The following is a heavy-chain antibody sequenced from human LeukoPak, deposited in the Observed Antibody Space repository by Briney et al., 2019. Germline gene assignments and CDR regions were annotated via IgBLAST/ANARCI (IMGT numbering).Heavy chain of an antibody. CDR3: ARNSSGWSFDY. CDR2: IYYSGST. D-gene: IGHD6-19*01. V-gene: IGHV4-39*02. J-gene: IGHJ4*02. Sequence: PSETLSLTCTVSGGSISSSSYYWGWIRPPPGQGLEWIGSIYYSGSTSYNPSLKSRVTISVDTSKNHFSLKLNSVTAADTGLYYCARNSSGWSFDYWGQGTLVTVSS. CDR1: GGSISSSSYY.